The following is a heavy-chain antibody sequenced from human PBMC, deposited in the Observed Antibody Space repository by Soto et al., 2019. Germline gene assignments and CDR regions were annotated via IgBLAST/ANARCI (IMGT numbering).Heavy chain of an antibody. D-gene: IGHD2-21*01. Sequence: PPGKGLEGIGSNYYSGSTYYNPSLKSRVTISVDTSKNQFSLKLSSVTAADTVVYFCPAKDSIRDVRSVSAFQ. CDR2: NYYSGST. V-gene: IGHV4-39*01. J-gene: IGHJ1*01. CDR3: PAKDSIRDVRSVSAFQ.